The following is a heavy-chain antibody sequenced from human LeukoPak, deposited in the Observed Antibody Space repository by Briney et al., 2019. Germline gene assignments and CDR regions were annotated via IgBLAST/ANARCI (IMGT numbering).Heavy chain of an antibody. CDR2: ISSSSSYI. CDR3: ARAYGDYVKYYFDY. Sequence: PGGSLRLSCAASGFTFSSYSMNWVRQAPGKGLEWVPSISSSSSYIYYADSVKGRFTISRDNAKNSLYLQMNSLRAEDTAVYYCARAYGDYVKYYFDYWGQGTLVTVSS. J-gene: IGHJ4*02. CDR1: GFTFSSYS. D-gene: IGHD4-17*01. V-gene: IGHV3-21*01.